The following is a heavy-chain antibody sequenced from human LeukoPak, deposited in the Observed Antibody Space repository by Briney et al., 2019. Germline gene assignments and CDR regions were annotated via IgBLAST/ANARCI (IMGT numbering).Heavy chain of an antibody. V-gene: IGHV1-2*02. Sequence: ASVKVSCKASGYTFTGFYMHWVRQAPGQGLEWMGWINPNSGGTNYAQKFQGRVTMTRDTSTSTVYMELSSLRSEDTAVYYCARDRIAVAGPGDWGQGTLVTVSS. CDR2: INPNSGGT. D-gene: IGHD6-19*01. J-gene: IGHJ4*02. CDR3: ARDRIAVAGPGD. CDR1: GYTFTGFY.